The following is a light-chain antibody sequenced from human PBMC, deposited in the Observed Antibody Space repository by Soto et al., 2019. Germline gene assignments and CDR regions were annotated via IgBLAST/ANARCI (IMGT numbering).Light chain of an antibody. V-gene: IGKV1-33*01. CDR1: HDISTY. CDR3: QQYMALPTT. J-gene: IGKJ4*01. Sequence: DIAVTQSPSSLSASVGDRVTITCRASHDISTYLTWYQHESGKAPKLMIYAASKLEPGVPSRFSGSGSVTIFTLTISGLQAEDISTYFCQQYMALPTTFGGGTRVQIK. CDR2: AAS.